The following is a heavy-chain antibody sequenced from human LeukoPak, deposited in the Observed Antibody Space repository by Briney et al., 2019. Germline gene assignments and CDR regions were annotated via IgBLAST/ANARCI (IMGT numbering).Heavy chain of an antibody. V-gene: IGHV1-18*01. Sequence: ASVKVSCKASGYTFTSYGISWVRQAPGQGLEWMGWISAYNGNTNYAQKLQGRVTMTTDTSTSTAYMELRSLRSDDTAVYYCAREGYYDSSGYYAFYGMDVWDQGTTVTVSS. CDR1: GYTFTSYG. J-gene: IGHJ6*02. D-gene: IGHD3-22*01. CDR2: ISAYNGNT. CDR3: AREGYYDSSGYYAFYGMDV.